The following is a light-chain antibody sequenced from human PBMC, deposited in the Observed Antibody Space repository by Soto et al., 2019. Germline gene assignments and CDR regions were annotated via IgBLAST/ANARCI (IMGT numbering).Light chain of an antibody. J-gene: IGKJ1*01. CDR2: GAS. Sequence: EIVLTQSPGTLSLSPGERATLSCRASQSVSSNYLAWYQQKPGQAPRPLIYGASSKATGIPDRFSGRGAGTDFTLTITGLESEDFPVYYCEQYGSSPWTFGQGTKVDVK. CDR3: EQYGSSPWT. V-gene: IGKV3-20*01. CDR1: QSVSSNY.